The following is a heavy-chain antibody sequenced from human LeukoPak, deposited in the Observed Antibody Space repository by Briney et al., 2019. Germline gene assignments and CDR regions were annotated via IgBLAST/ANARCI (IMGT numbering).Heavy chain of an antibody. V-gene: IGHV3-33*01. J-gene: IGHJ6*02. D-gene: IGHD3-22*01. CDR2: IWYDGSNK. CDR3: ARAVDYDSSGYYRILYYYYGMDV. Sequence: GGSLRLSCAASGFTFSSYGMHWVRQAPGEGLEWVAVIWYDGSNKYYADSVKGRFTISRDNSKNTLYLQMNSLRAEDTAVYYCARAVDYDSSGYYRILYYYYGMDVWGQGTTVTVSS. CDR1: GFTFSSYG.